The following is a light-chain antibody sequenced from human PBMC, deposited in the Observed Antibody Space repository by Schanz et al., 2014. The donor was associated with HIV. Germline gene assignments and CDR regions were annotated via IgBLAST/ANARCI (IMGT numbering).Light chain of an antibody. Sequence: QSALTQPASVSGSPGQSITISCTGTSSDVGSYNLVSWYQQHPGKAPKLMIYEGSKRPSGVSNRFSGSKSGSTASLTVSGLQPEDEADYYCSSFAGSNIPWVFGGGTKLTVL. CDR3: SSFAGSNIPWV. CDR1: SSDVGSYNL. V-gene: IGLV2-14*02. CDR2: EGS. J-gene: IGLJ3*02.